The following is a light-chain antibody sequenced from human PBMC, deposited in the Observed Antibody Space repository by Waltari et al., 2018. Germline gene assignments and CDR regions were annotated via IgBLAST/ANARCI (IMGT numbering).Light chain of an antibody. CDR3: QQYTNWPFT. Sequence: EIVLTQSPATLSLSPGERATLSCRASQSVGNSLAWFQQKPGQAPSLLIYGASTRATGITDRFSGSGSGTDFTLTINRLKPEDCALYSCQQYTNWPFTFGPGTKLDLK. CDR2: GAS. CDR1: QSVGNS. V-gene: IGKV3-15*01. J-gene: IGKJ3*01.